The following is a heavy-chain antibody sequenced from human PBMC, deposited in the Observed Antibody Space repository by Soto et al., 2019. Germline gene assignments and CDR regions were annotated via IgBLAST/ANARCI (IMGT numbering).Heavy chain of an antibody. V-gene: IGHV1-2*04. CDR2: VNPNSDGT. Sequence: ASVKVSCKASGYTFTGYYMHWVRQAPGQGLEWMGWVNPNSDGTNYAQKFQGWVTMTRDTSISTAYMELSRLRSDDTAVYYCARGGMQLGYDYWGQGTLVTVSS. CDR1: GYTFTGYY. CDR3: ARGGMQLGYDY. J-gene: IGHJ4*02. D-gene: IGHD6-13*01.